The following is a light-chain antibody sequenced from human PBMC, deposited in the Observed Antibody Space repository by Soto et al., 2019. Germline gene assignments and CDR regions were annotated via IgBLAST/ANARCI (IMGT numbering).Light chain of an antibody. CDR1: QSVLYSSNNQNY. CDR2: WAS. Sequence: DIVMTQSPDSLAVSLGERATINCKSSQSVLYSSNNQNYLAWYQQKPGQPPKLLIYWASIRESGVPDRFSGSGSGTDFTLTISSLQAEDVAVYYCQLHYSTPLTFVQGTKVEIK. J-gene: IGKJ1*01. V-gene: IGKV4-1*01. CDR3: QLHYSTPLT.